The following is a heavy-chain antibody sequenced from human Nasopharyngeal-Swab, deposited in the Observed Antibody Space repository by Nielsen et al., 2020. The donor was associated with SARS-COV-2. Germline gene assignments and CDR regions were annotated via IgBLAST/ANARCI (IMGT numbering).Heavy chain of an antibody. CDR1: GFTVSSNY. V-gene: IGHV3-53*01. Sequence: GESLKISCAASGFTVSSNYMSWVRQAPGKGLEWVSVIYSGGSKYYADSVKGRFTISRDNSKNTLYLQMNSLRAEDTAVYYCARGMWFRELSTTFYYYGMDVWGQGTTVTVSS. J-gene: IGHJ6*02. CDR2: IYSGGSK. CDR3: ARGMWFRELSTTFYYYGMDV. D-gene: IGHD3-10*01.